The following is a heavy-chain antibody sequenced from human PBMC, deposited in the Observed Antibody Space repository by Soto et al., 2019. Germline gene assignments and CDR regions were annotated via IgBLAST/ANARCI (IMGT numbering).Heavy chain of an antibody. D-gene: IGHD3-22*01. CDR3: AKGVRSYYYYGMDV. CDR2: ISGSSGST. V-gene: IGHV3-23*01. CDR1: GFTFSSYA. Sequence: GGSLRLSCAASGFTFSSYAMTWVRQAPGKGLEWVSGISGSSGSTYYADSVKGRFAISRDNSKNTLYLQMNSLRAEDTAVYYWAKGVRSYYYYGMDVWGQGTTVTVSS. J-gene: IGHJ6*02.